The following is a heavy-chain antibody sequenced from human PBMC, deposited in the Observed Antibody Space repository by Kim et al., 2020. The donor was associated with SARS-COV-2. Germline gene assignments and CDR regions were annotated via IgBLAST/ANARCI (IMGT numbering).Heavy chain of an antibody. CDR2: ISYDGSNK. D-gene: IGHD6-13*01. Sequence: GGSLRLSCAASGFTFSSYGMHWVRQAPGKGLEWVAVISYDGSNKYYADSVKGRFTISRDNSKNTLYLQMNSLRAEDTAVYYCAEDPSYSSSWSYYYYGM. J-gene: IGHJ6*01. CDR1: GFTFSSYG. V-gene: IGHV3-30*18. CDR3: AEDPSYSSSWSYYYYGM.